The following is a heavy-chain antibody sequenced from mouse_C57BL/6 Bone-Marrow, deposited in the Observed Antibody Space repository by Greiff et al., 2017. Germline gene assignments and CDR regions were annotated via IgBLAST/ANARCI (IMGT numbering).Heavy chain of an antibody. V-gene: IGHV1-50*01. J-gene: IGHJ2*01. CDR1: GYTFTSYW. CDR3: ARIYYFDY. Sequence: QVQLQQPGAALVKPGASVKLSCKASGYTFTSYWMQWVKQRPGQGLEWIGEIDPSDSYTNSNQKFKGKAALTVDTSSSTSYMQLISLTSEDSAVYYCARIYYFDYWGESTTLTVSS. CDR2: IDPSDSYT.